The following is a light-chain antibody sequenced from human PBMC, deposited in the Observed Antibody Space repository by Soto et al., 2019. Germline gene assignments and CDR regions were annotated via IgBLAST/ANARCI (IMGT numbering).Light chain of an antibody. V-gene: IGKV1-39*01. CDR2: ATS. CDR1: QNINTY. CDR3: QQTDSTPPIT. J-gene: IGKJ5*01. Sequence: ASVGDRVTITCRASQNINTYLNWYQQKPGKVPKLLIYATSSLQSGVPSRFSGSGSGTDFTLTISSLQPEDSGSYYCQQTDSTPPITFGQGTRLEIK.